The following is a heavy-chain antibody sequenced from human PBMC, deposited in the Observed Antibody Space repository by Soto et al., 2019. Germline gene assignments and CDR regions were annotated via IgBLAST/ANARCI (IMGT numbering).Heavy chain of an antibody. J-gene: IGHJ6*03. V-gene: IGHV3-13*01. D-gene: IGHD3-10*01. CDR2: IGTAGDT. CDR1: GFTFSSYD. Sequence: GGSLRLSCAASGFTFSSYDMHWVRQATGKGLEWVSAIGTAGDTYYPGSVKGRFTISRENAKNSLYLQMNSLRAGDTAVYYCARVSNYVSGTPYYMDVWGKGTTVTVSS. CDR3: ARVSNYVSGTPYYMDV.